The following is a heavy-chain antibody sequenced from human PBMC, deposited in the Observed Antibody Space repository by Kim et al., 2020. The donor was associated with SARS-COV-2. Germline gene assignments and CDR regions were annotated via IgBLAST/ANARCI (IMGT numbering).Heavy chain of an antibody. V-gene: IGHV3-30*18. Sequence: GGSLRLSCAASGFTFSSYGMHWVRQAPGKGLEWVAVISYDGSNKYYADSVKGRFTISRDNSKNTLYLQMNSLRAEDTAVYYCANTVAGTGSRAPGHWGQGTLVTVP. D-gene: IGHD6-19*01. CDR1: GFTFSSYG. CDR2: ISYDGSNK. J-gene: IGHJ4*02. CDR3: ANTVAGTGSRAPGH.